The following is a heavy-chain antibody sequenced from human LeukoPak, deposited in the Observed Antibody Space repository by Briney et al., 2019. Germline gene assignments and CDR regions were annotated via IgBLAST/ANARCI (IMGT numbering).Heavy chain of an antibody. J-gene: IGHJ4*02. CDR2: ISSSSSYI. Sequence: GGSLRLSCAASGFTFSSYSMNWVRQAPGKGLEWVSSISSSSSYIYYADSVKGRFTISRDNAKNSLYLQMNSLRAEDTAVYYCARDQRGYSGYEIDYWGRGTLVTVSS. CDR1: GFTFSSYS. V-gene: IGHV3-21*01. D-gene: IGHD5-12*01. CDR3: ARDQRGYSGYEIDY.